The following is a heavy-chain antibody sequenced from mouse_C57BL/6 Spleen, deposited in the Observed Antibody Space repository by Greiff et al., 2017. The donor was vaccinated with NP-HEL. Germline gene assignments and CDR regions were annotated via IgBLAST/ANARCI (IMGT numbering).Heavy chain of an antibody. Sequence: EVHLVESGGGLVKPGGSLKLSCAASGFTFSSYTMSWVRQTPEKRLEWVATISGGGGNTYYPDSVKGRFTISRDNAKNTLYLQMSSLRSEDTALYYCARRPPYGDWYFDVWGTGTTVTVSS. CDR1: GFTFSSYT. CDR2: ISGGGGNT. J-gene: IGHJ1*03. CDR3: ARRPPYGDWYFDV. V-gene: IGHV5-9*01. D-gene: IGHD1-1*02.